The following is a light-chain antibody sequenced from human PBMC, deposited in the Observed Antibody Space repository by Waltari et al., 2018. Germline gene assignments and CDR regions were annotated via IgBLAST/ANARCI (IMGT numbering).Light chain of an antibody. CDR1: NSNTGHNH. CDR2: GNH. CDR3: AVWDDSLSAVV. V-gene: IGLV1-47*01. J-gene: IGLJ2*01. Sequence: QSVLTQPPSASETPGPRIPISCSGTNSNTGHNHVSWYQQLPVTTPKLLIYGNHQRPSGVPDRFSGSKSGASASLAISGLRSEDEADYYCAVWDDSLSAVVFGGGTKLTV.